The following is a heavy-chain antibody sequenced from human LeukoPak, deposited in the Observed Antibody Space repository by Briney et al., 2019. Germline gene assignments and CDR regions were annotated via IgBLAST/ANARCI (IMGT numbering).Heavy chain of an antibody. Sequence: GVSLKISCKGSGYSFTSYWIGWVRQMPGKGLEWMGIIYPGDSDTRYSPSFQGQVTISADKSISTAYLQWSSLKASDTAMYYCARRRYYDSSGYYGSYFDYWGQGTLVTVSS. CDR3: ARRRYYDSSGYYGSYFDY. V-gene: IGHV5-51*01. D-gene: IGHD3-22*01. J-gene: IGHJ4*02. CDR2: IYPGDSDT. CDR1: GYSFTSYW.